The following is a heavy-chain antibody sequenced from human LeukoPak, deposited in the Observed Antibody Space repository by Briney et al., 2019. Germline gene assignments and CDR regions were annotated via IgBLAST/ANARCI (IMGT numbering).Heavy chain of an antibody. CDR1: GFTLSSYA. D-gene: IGHD3-9*01. Sequence: GGSLRLSCAASGFTLSSYAMSWVRQAPGKGLEWVSAISGSGGSTYYADSVKGRFTISRDNSKNTLYLQMNSLRAEDTAVYYCAKGRPYDILTGYYRHKYYFDYWGQGTLVTVSP. V-gene: IGHV3-23*01. CDR2: ISGSGGST. J-gene: IGHJ4*02. CDR3: AKGRPYDILTGYYRHKYYFDY.